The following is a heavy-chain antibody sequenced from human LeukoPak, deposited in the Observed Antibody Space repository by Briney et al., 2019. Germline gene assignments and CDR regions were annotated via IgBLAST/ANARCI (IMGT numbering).Heavy chain of an antibody. Sequence: GGSLRLSCAASGFTFSSYWMHWVRQAPGKGLVWVSRINSDGSSTSYADSVKGRFTISRDNAKNTLYLQMSSLRAEDTAVYYCAREKRGYSYGYDYWGQGTLVTVSS. CDR1: GFTFSSYW. CDR2: INSDGSST. CDR3: AREKRGYSYGYDY. D-gene: IGHD5-18*01. V-gene: IGHV3-74*01. J-gene: IGHJ4*02.